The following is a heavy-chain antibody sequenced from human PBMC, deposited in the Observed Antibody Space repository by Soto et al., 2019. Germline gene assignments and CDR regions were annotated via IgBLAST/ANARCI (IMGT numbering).Heavy chain of an antibody. D-gene: IGHD2-2*01. V-gene: IGHV3-30-3*01. J-gene: IGHJ6*02. CDR1: GFTFSSYA. Sequence: QVQLVESGGGVVQPGRSLRLSCAASGFTFSSYAMHWVRQAPGKGLEWVAVISYDGSNKYYADSVKGRFTISRDNSKNTLYLQMNSLRAEDTAVYYCARAKSEVVPAAHYYYYGMDVWGQGTTVTVSS. CDR2: ISYDGSNK. CDR3: ARAKSEVVPAAHYYYYGMDV.